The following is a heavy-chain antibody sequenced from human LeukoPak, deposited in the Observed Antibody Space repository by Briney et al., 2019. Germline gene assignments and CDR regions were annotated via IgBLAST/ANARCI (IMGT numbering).Heavy chain of an antibody. CDR3: AKVIAAAGTY. J-gene: IGHJ4*02. Sequence: GGSLRLSCAASGFTFNDYAMHWVRQAPGKGLEWVSLISWDSGNTYYADSVKGRFTISRDNSKNSLSLQMNSLRAEDTALYYCAKVIAAAGTYWGQGTLVTVSS. CDR2: ISWDSGNT. CDR1: GFTFNDYA. V-gene: IGHV3-43D*03. D-gene: IGHD6-13*01.